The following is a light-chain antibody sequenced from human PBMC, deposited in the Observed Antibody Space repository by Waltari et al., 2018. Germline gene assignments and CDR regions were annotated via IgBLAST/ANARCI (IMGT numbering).Light chain of an antibody. V-gene: IGKV3-15*01. J-gene: IGKJ1*01. Sequence: EIVMTQSPATLSASPGERATLSCRASQSVSSNLAWYQQKPGQAPRLLIYGASTRATGIPARFSGSGSGTEFTLTISSMQSEDFAVYYCQQYNNWPSWGFGQGTKVEIK. CDR3: QQYNNWPSWG. CDR1: QSVSSN. CDR2: GAS.